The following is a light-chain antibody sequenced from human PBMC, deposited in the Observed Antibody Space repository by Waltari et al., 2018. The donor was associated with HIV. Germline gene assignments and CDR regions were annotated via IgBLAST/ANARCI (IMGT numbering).Light chain of an antibody. CDR3: SAWDDTLNGLI. J-gene: IGLJ2*01. Sequence: QSVLIQPPSASGTPGQRVTISCSGGRFNIGRNTVNWYQRLPGTAPKLLIYSNSRRPSGVPDRFSASKAGTAASLAISGLQSEDDAEYFCSAWDDTLNGLIFGGGTKLTVL. V-gene: IGLV1-44*01. CDR1: RFNIGRNT. CDR2: SNS.